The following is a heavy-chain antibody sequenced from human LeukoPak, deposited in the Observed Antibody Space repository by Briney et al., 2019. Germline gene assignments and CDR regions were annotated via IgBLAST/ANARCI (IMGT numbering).Heavy chain of an antibody. D-gene: IGHD1-1*01. CDR1: GYTFTTYA. V-gene: IGHV1-3*03. CDR3: AREGPYSFDY. J-gene: IGHJ4*02. CDR2: INAGNGNT. Sequence: ASVKVSCKASGYTFTTYATHWVRQAPGQRLEWMGWINAGNGNTKYSQELQGRVTFTRDTSASTAYMELSSLRSEDMAVYYCAREGPYSFDYWGQGTLVTVSS.